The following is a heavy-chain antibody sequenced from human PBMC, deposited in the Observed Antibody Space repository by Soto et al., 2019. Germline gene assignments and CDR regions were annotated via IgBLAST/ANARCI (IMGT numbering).Heavy chain of an antibody. V-gene: IGHV3-74*01. CDR1: GFTFSSRC. CDR2: INSDGSST. Sequence: GGSLRLSCAASGFTFSSRCMHWVRQAPGKGLVWVSHINSDGSSTSYADSEKGRFTISRDDAKNTVYLQMNSLRAEDTAVYYCARDTSYGMDVWGQGTTVTVSS. CDR3: ARDTSYGMDV. J-gene: IGHJ6*02.